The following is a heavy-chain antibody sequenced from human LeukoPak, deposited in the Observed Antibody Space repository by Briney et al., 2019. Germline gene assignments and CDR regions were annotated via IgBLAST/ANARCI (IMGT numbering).Heavy chain of an antibody. V-gene: IGHV3-33*01. CDR2: IWYDGSNK. D-gene: IGHD3-10*01. Sequence: QPGGSLRLSCAASGFTFSSYGMHWVRQAPGKGLEWVAVIWYDGSNKYYADSVKGRFTISRDNSKNTLYLQMNSLRAEDTAVYYCARDRGRYGSGSWFFWFDPWGQGTLVTVSS. CDR1: GFTFSSYG. J-gene: IGHJ5*02. CDR3: ARDRGRYGSGSWFFWFDP.